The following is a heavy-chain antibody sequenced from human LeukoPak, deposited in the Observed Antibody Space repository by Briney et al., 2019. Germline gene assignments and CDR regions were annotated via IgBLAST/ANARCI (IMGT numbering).Heavy chain of an antibody. V-gene: IGHV4-61*01. CDR3: ARSQNYYGSGDY. CDR1: GGSVSNGNFY. J-gene: IGHJ4*02. D-gene: IGHD3-10*01. CDR2: VYYTGSA. Sequence: SETLSLTCTVSGGSVSNGNFYWSWLRQPPGKPLEWIGYVYYTGSAYYNPSLEGRVTISVDTSKNQFSVRLSSVTAADTAMYYCARSQNYYGSGDYWSQGTLVTVSS.